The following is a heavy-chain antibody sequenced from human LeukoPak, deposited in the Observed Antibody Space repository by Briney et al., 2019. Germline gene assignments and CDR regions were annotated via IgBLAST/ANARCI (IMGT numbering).Heavy chain of an antibody. V-gene: IGHV3-30-3*01. J-gene: IGHJ4*02. CDR2: ISYDRSSK. CDR1: GFTFSNYA. D-gene: IGHD2-21*02. CDR3: ARDGTAVFLDY. Sequence: GGSLRLSCTTSGFTFSNYAMHWVRQAPGKGLEWVAVISYDRSSKYYADSVKGRFTISRDNSRNTLYLQMNSLRAEDTAVYYCARDGTAVFLDYWGQGTLVTASS.